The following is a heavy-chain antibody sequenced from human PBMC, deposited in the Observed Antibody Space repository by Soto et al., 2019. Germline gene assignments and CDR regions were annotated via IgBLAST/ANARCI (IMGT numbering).Heavy chain of an antibody. Sequence: SETLSLTCTVSGGSISSGGYYWSWIRQHPGKGLGWIGYIYYSGSTYYNPSLKSRVTISVDTSKNQFSLKLSSVTAADTAVYYCARDVAAAGFDPWGQGTLVTVSS. D-gene: IGHD6-13*01. CDR2: IYYSGST. CDR3: ARDVAAAGFDP. CDR1: GGSISSGGYY. J-gene: IGHJ5*02. V-gene: IGHV4-31*03.